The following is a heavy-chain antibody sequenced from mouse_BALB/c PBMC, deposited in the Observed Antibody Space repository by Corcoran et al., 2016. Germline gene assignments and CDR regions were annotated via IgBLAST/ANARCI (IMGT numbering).Heavy chain of an antibody. J-gene: IGHJ3*01. D-gene: IGHD4-1*01. CDR1: GFSLSTSGMG. V-gene: IGHV8-12*01. Sequence: QVTLKESGPGILQPSQTLSLTCSFSGFSLSTSGMGVSWIRQPSGKGLEWLAHIYWDDDKRYNPSLKSRLTISKDTSRNQVFLKITSVDTADTATSYCARSELGRERFAYWGQGTLVTVSA. CDR2: IYWDDDK. CDR3: ARSELGRERFAY.